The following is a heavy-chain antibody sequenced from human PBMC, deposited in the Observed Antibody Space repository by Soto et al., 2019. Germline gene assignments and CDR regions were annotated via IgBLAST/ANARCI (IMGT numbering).Heavy chain of an antibody. Sequence: EVQLVESGGGLVQPGGSLRLSCAASGFTFSSYWMHWVRQAPGKGLVWVSRINSDGSSTNYADSVKGRFTISRDNAQNTLYVETNSVRVEGTAVYYCARVCKLDGRSGGDHCDCWGQGPLLTVSS. CDR3: ARVCKLDGRSGGDHCDC. V-gene: IGHV3-74*01. CDR2: INSDGSST. D-gene: IGHD6-6*01. CDR1: GFTFSSYW. J-gene: IGHJ4*02.